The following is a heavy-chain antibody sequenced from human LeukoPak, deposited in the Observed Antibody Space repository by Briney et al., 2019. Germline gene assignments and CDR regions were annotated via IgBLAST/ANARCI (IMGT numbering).Heavy chain of an antibody. D-gene: IGHD6-13*01. CDR1: GYTFTSYY. CDR3: ARDGSKYSSSWTY. CDR2: INPNSGGT. V-gene: IGHV1-2*06. Sequence: ASVKVSCKASGYTFTSYYMHWVRQAPGQGLEWMGRINPNSGGTNYAQKFQGRVTMTRDTSISTAYMELSRLRSDDTAVYYCARDGSKYSSSWTYWGQGTLVTVSS. J-gene: IGHJ4*02.